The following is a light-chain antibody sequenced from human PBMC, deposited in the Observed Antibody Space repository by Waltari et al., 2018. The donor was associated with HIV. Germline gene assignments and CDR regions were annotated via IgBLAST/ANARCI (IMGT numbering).Light chain of an antibody. CDR1: QTFNGH. J-gene: IGKJ1*01. CDR2: GAS. Sequence: VLTHSPATLSVSPGESPTLSCRASQTFNGHLAWYQQTSVQAPRLLIYGASTRAAGTPDRFSGSGSVTRFTLTITGLQSEDSAIYYCHQYNNWPQTFGQGTKVEV. CDR3: HQYNNWPQT. V-gene: IGKV3-15*01.